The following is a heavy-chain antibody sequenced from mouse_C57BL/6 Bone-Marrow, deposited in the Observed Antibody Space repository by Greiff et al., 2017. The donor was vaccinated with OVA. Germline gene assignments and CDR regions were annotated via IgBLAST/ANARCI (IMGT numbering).Heavy chain of an antibody. Sequence: VQLQQSGPGLVQPSQSLSITCTVSGFSFTSYGVHWVRQSPGKGLEWLGVIWSGGSTDYNAAFISRLSISKDNSKSQVFFKMNRLQADDTAIYYCARKTPPYYDYDGGYFDYWGQGTTLTVSS. V-gene: IGHV2-2*01. CDR3: ARKTPPYYDYDGGYFDY. D-gene: IGHD2-4*01. J-gene: IGHJ2*01. CDR1: GFSFTSYG. CDR2: IWSGGST.